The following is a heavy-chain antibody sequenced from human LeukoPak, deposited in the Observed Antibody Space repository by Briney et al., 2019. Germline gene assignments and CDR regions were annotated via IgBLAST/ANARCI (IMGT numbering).Heavy chain of an antibody. Sequence: GGSLRLSCAASGFTLSSYSMNWVRQAPGKGLEWVSSISSSSSYIYYADSVKGRFTISRDNAKNSLYLQMNSLRAEDTAVYYCARDLTVGATVRYFDYWGQGTLATVSS. CDR3: ARDLTVGATVRYFDY. CDR1: GFTLSSYS. D-gene: IGHD1-26*01. J-gene: IGHJ4*02. CDR2: ISSSSSYI. V-gene: IGHV3-21*01.